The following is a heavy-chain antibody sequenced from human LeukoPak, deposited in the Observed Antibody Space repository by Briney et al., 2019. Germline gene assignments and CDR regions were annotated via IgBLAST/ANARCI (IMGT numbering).Heavy chain of an antibody. CDR1: GYTFTSYG. D-gene: IGHD2-21*02. CDR2: ISAYNGNT. Sequence: ASVKVSCKASGYTFTSYGISWVRQAPGQGLEWMGWISAYNGNTNYAQKLQGRVTMTTDTSTSTAYMELRSLRSDDTAVYYCARMAYCGGDRYSPFDYWGQGTLVTVSS. J-gene: IGHJ4*02. CDR3: ARMAYCGGDRYSPFDY. V-gene: IGHV1-18*01.